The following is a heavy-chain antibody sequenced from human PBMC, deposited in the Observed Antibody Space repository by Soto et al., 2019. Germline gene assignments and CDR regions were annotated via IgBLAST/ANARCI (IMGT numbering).Heavy chain of an antibody. Sequence: QVQLVQSGAEVKKPGSSVKVSCKASGGTFSSYAISWVRQAPGQGLEWMGGIIPIFGTANYAQKFQGRVTITEDESACAAYMERSSRGSDDTAVYYCAIREGDFWSGNWFDPWGQGTLVTVSS. CDR2: IIPIFGTA. CDR1: GGTFSSYA. J-gene: IGHJ5*02. V-gene: IGHV1-69*12. CDR3: AIREGDFWSGNWFDP. D-gene: IGHD3-3*01.